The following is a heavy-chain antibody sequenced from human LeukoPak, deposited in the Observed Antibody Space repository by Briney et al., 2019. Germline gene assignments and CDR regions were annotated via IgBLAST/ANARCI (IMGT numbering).Heavy chain of an antibody. J-gene: IGHJ4*02. CDR2: VNPSGDDT. CDR1: GYTFTNYY. Sequence: ASVKVSCKASGYTFTNYYVHWVRQAPGQGLEWMGVVNPSGDDTNYARNFQGRLTVTRDTSTATVYMELCSLTSEDAAVYYCASEIPSTSYCNYWGQGTLVTVSS. V-gene: IGHV1-46*03. D-gene: IGHD2/OR15-2a*01. CDR3: ASEIPSTSYCNY.